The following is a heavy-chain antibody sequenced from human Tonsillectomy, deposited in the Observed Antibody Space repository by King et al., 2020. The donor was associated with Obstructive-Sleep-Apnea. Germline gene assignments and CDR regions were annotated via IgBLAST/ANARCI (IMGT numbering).Heavy chain of an antibody. J-gene: IGHJ4*02. CDR3: AAGKVAAYFDY. D-gene: IGHD6-19*01. CDR2: ITSKTDGGTT. Sequence: VQLVESGGDLVKPGESLRLSFSASGFTFNDAWMSWVRQAPGKGLEWVGCITSKTDGGTTDYAAPVKGRFTISRDDSQNALYLQMSSLKTEDTAVYFCAAGKVAAYFDYWGQGTLVTVSS. CDR1: GFTFNDAW. V-gene: IGHV3-15*01.